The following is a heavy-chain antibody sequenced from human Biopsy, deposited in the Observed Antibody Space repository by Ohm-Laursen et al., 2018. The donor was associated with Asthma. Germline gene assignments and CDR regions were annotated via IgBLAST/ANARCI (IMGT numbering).Heavy chain of an antibody. CDR2: IYRNGNT. J-gene: IGHJ4*02. D-gene: IGHD2-21*02. CDR3: ARGWKCGGDCYSLDS. V-gene: IGHV4-30-2*06. Sequence: SQTLSLTCAVSGGSIDSGDYSWTWIRQSPGVGLEWIGYIYRNGNTYYNPTLKNRVTISIERSKNQFSLRLRTVTAADTAVYYCARGWKCGGDCYSLDSWGQGTLVTVSS. CDR1: GGSIDSGDYS.